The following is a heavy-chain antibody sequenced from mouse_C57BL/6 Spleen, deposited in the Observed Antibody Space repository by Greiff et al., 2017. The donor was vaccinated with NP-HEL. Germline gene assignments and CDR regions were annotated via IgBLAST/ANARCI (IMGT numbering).Heavy chain of an antibody. J-gene: IGHJ2*01. CDR3: ARGDYDYDDCYFDY. V-gene: IGHV1-53*01. Sequence: QVQLKQPGTELVKPGASVKLSCKASGYTFTSYWMHWVKQRPGQGLEWIGNINPSNGGTNYNEKFKSKATLTVDKSSSTAYMQLSSLTSEDSAVYYCARGDYDYDDCYFDYWGQGTTLTVSS. CDR2: INPSNGGT. D-gene: IGHD2-4*01. CDR1: GYTFTSYW.